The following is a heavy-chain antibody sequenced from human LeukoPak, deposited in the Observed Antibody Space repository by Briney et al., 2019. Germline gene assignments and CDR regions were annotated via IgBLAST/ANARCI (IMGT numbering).Heavy chain of an antibody. V-gene: IGHV1-46*01. CDR2: INPSGGST. Sequence: ASVKVSCKASGYTFTGYYMHWVRQAPGQGLGWMGIINPSGGSTSYAQKFQGRVTMTRDTSTGTVYMELSSLRSEDTAVYYCARAGYYYDSSGYVGPYNWFDPWGQGTLVTVST. CDR1: GYTFTGYY. J-gene: IGHJ5*02. D-gene: IGHD3-22*01. CDR3: ARAGYYYDSSGYVGPYNWFDP.